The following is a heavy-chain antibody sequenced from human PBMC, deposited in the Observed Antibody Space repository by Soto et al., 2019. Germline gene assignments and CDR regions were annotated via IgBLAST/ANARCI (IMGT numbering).Heavy chain of an antibody. CDR2: IYYSGST. Sequence: SETLSLTCTVSGGSISSSSYYWGWIRQPPGKGLEWIGSIYYSGSTYYNPSLKSRVTISVDTSKNQFSLKLSSVTAADTAVYYCATEGRHYDILTGYYRNFDYWGQGTLVTVPQ. CDR1: GGSISSSSYY. CDR3: ATEGRHYDILTGYYRNFDY. J-gene: IGHJ4*02. V-gene: IGHV4-39*01. D-gene: IGHD3-9*01.